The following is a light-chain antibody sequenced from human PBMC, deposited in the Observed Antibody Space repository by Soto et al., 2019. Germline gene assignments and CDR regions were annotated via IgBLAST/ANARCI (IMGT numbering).Light chain of an antibody. V-gene: IGLV1-40*01. CDR1: SSNIGAGYD. CDR2: DSH. CDR3: QSFDSSLSGSGV. J-gene: IGLJ1*01. Sequence: QSALTQPPSVSGAPGQRVTISCAGSSSNIGAGYDVHWYQQLPGTAPKLLIYDSHNRPSGVPDRFSASRSGTSASLAITGLQAEDEAGYYCQSFDSSLSGSGVFGTGTKVTV.